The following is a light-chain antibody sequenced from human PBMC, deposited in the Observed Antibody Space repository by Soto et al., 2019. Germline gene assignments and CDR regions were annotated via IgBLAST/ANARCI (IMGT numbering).Light chain of an antibody. J-gene: IGKJ1*01. CDR3: EQSYSTRWT. CDR2: GAS. Sequence: DIQMTQSPSSLSASVGDRVTITCRASQSISNYLNWYQQKPGKAPKLLIYGASSLQSGVPSRFRGSGSGTDFTLTISSLQPEDFATYYCEQSYSTRWTFGQGTKVEIK. CDR1: QSISNY. V-gene: IGKV1-39*01.